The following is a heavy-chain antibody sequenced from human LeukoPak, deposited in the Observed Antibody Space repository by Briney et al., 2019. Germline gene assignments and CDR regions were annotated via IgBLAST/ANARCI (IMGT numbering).Heavy chain of an antibody. CDR1: GGSISSYY. J-gene: IGHJ3*02. CDR3: ARHIVATIDAFDI. D-gene: IGHD5-12*01. V-gene: IGHV4-59*08. Sequence: SETLSPTCTVSGGSISSYYWSWIRQPPGKGLEWIGYIYYSGSTNYNPSLKSRVTISVDTSKNQFSLKLSSVTAADTAVYYCARHIVATIDAFDIWGQGTMVTVSS. CDR2: IYYSGST.